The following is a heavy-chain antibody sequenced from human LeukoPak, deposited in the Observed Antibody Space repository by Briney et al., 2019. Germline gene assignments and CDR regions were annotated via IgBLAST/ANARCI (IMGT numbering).Heavy chain of an antibody. CDR2: INPNSGGT. CDR3: ARDADCGGDCYHNWFDP. Sequence: ASVKVSCKASGYTFTGYYMHWVRQAPGQGLEWMGWINPNSGGTNYAQKFQGRVTMTRDTSISTAYMELSRLRSDDTAVYYCARDADCGGDCYHNWFDPWGQGTLVAVSS. J-gene: IGHJ5*02. V-gene: IGHV1-2*02. D-gene: IGHD2-21*02. CDR1: GYTFTGYY.